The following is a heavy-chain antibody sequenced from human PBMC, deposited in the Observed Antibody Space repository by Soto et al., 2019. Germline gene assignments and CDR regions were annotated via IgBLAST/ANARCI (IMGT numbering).Heavy chain of an antibody. CDR1: GFTFSKYA. CDR2: ISGTAVST. J-gene: IGHJ4*01. D-gene: IGHD1-1*01. CDR3: VNWNDEDVD. Sequence: EVVLLESGGGLAQPGGSLRLSCVASGFTFSKYAMNWVRQAPGKGLEWVASISGTAVSTDYADSMKGRFTISRDNSKNTVSLQMDNLRVEDTATYFCVNWNDEDVDWGQGTLVAVSS. V-gene: IGHV3-23*01.